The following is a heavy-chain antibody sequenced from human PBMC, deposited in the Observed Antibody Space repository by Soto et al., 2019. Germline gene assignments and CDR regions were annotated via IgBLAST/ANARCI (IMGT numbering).Heavy chain of an antibody. CDR3: ARVSQSFIEYFQY. J-gene: IGHJ1*01. Sequence: SLRLSCAASGFTFSSYWMHWVRQAPGKGLEWVSYISSSGSTIYYADSVKGRFTISRDNAKNSLFLQMNSLGAEDTAVYYCARVSQSFIEYFQYWGQGTLVTVSS. V-gene: IGHV3-48*03. CDR2: ISSSGSTI. CDR1: GFTFSSYW. D-gene: IGHD3-16*02.